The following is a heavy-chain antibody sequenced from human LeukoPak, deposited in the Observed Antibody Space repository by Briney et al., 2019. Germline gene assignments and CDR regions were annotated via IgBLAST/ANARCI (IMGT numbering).Heavy chain of an antibody. CDR2: MNPNSGNT. Sequence: ASVKVSCKASGYTFTNYGVSWVRQAPGQGLEWMGWMNPNSGNTGYAQKFQGRVTITRNTSISTAYMELSSLRSEDTAVYYCARVKYSSSWYSEDYWGQGTLVTVSS. D-gene: IGHD6-13*01. CDR3: ARVKYSSSWYSEDY. J-gene: IGHJ4*02. CDR1: GYTFTNYG. V-gene: IGHV1-8*03.